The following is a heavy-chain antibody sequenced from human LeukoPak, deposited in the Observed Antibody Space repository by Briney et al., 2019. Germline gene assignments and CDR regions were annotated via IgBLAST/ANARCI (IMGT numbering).Heavy chain of an antibody. J-gene: IGHJ4*02. CDR2: INPSGGNT. Sequence: ASVKVSCKASGYTFTNYHMHWVRQAPGQGLEWMGMINPSGGNTRYEQKFQGRVTMTRDTFTSTVYMELSSLRPDDTAVFYCARDGNFDYWGQGTLVTVSS. D-gene: IGHD1-1*01. CDR3: ARDGNFDY. CDR1: GYTFTNYH. V-gene: IGHV1-46*01.